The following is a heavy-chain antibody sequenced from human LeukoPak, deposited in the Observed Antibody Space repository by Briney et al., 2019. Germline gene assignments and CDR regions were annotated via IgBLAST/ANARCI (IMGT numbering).Heavy chain of an antibody. V-gene: IGHV3-64*01. CDR1: GFTFSSYA. D-gene: IGHD2-15*01. CDR3: ARYCNGVTCYSGYDY. J-gene: IGHJ4*02. CDR2: ISTNGGGT. Sequence: RPGGSLRLSCAASGFTFSSYAMHWVRQTPGKGLECVSAISTNGGGTYYANSVKGRFTISRDNSKNTLYLQMGSLRAEDMAVYFCARYCNGVTCYSGYDYWGQGTLVTVSS.